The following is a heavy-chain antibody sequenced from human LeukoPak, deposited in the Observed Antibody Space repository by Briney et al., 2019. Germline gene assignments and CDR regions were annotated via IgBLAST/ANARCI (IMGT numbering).Heavy chain of an antibody. CDR1: GGSISSSSYY. J-gene: IGHJ6*03. V-gene: IGHV4-39*01. Sequence: SETLSLTCTVSGGSISSSSYYWGWIRQPPGKGLEWYGSIYYSGSTYYNPSLKSRVTISVDTSKNQLSLKLSSVTAADTAVYYCARPKRSGYYLAVWGKGTTVTVSS. D-gene: IGHD3-22*01. CDR3: ARPKRSGYYLAV. CDR2: IYYSGST.